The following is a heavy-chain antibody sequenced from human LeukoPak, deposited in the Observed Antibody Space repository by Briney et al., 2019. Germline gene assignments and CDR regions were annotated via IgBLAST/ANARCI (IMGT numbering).Heavy chain of an antibody. V-gene: IGHV1-18*01. J-gene: IGHJ4*02. CDR1: GYTFTSYG. CDR2: ISAYNGNT. CDR3: ATAGLIKSTFIVRGTKPLDS. Sequence: ASVKVSCKASGYTFTSYGISWVRQAPGQGLEWMGWISAYNGNTNYAQKLQGRVTMTTDTSTSTAYMELRSLRSDDTAVYYCATAGLIKSTFIVRGTKPLDSWGQGTLVAVSS. D-gene: IGHD3-10*02.